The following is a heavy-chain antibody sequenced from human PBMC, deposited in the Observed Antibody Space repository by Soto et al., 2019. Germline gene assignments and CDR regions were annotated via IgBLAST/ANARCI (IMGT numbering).Heavy chain of an antibody. Sequence: EVQLLESGGGLVQPGGSLRLSCAASGFTFSSYAMSWVRQAPGKGLEWVSAISGSGGSTYYADSVKGRFTISRDNSKNTLYLQMNSLRAEDTAVYYCAKGLRRGVPTTLGAFDIWGQGTMVTVSS. CDR1: GFTFSSYA. V-gene: IGHV3-23*01. CDR2: ISGSGGST. D-gene: IGHD3-10*01. J-gene: IGHJ3*02. CDR3: AKGLRRGVPTTLGAFDI.